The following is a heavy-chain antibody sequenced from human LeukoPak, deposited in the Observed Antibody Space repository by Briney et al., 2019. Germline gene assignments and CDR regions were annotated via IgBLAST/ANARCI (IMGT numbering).Heavy chain of an antibody. V-gene: IGHV1-2*06. CDR1: GCTFTGYY. D-gene: IGHD6-19*01. J-gene: IGHJ4*02. CDR2: INPNSGGA. Sequence: GASVKVSCKASGCTFTGYYMHWVRQAPGQGLEWMGRINPNSGGANYAQKFQGRVTMTRDTSISTAYMELRSLRSDDTAVYYCARDDRGSGWYVTGDYWGQGTLVTVSS. CDR3: ARDDRGSGWYVTGDY.